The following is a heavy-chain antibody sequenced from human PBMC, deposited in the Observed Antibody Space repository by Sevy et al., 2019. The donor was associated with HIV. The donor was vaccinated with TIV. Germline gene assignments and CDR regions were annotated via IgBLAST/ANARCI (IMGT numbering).Heavy chain of an antibody. CDR3: ARDKLPPVMVTMVRGALSYYFDY. CDR2: IWYDGSNK. D-gene: IGHD3-10*01. Sequence: GGSLRLACAASGFTFSSYGMHWVRQTPGKGLEWVAVIWYDGSNKYYADSVKGRFTISRDNSKNRLYLQMNNLRAEDTVVYYCARDKLPPVMVTMVRGALSYYFDYWGQGTLVTVSS. J-gene: IGHJ4*02. CDR1: GFTFSSYG. V-gene: IGHV3-33*01.